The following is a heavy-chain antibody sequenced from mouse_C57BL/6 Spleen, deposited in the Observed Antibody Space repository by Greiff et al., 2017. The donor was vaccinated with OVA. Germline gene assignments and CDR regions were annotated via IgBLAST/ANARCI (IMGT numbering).Heavy chain of an antibody. CDR3: ARRDGYSYYFDY. J-gene: IGHJ2*01. D-gene: IGHD2-3*01. Sequence: QVQLQQPGAELVMPGASVKLSCKASGYTFTSYWMHWVKQRPGPGLEWIGEIDPSDSYPNYNQKFKGKSTLTVDKSCSTAYMQLSSLTSEDSAVYYCARRDGYSYYFDYWGQGTTLTVSS. CDR2: IDPSDSYP. V-gene: IGHV1-69*01. CDR1: GYTFTSYW.